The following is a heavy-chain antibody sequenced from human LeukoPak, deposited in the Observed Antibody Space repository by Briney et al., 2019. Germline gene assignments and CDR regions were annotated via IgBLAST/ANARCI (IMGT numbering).Heavy chain of an antibody. Sequence: GASVKVSCKASGYTFTSYYMHWVRQAPGQGLEWMGIINPSGGSTSYAQKFQGRVTMTRDTSTSTVCMELSRLRSDDTAVYYCARAQNQLEYYFDYWGQGTLVTVSS. V-gene: IGHV1-46*01. J-gene: IGHJ4*02. CDR1: GYTFTSYY. CDR2: INPSGGST. D-gene: IGHD2-2*01. CDR3: ARAQNQLEYYFDY.